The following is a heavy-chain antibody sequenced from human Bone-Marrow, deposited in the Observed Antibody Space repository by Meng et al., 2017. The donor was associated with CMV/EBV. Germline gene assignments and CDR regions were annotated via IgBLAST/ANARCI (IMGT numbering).Heavy chain of an antibody. J-gene: IGHJ5*02. CDR1: GYTFIGYY. Sequence: ASVKVSCKASGYTFIGYYLHWVRQAPGQGLEWMGWINANSGGTNYAQKFQGRVTMTRDTAIGTAYMSLSRLRSDDTAVYYCARGSYYYDSSGPFDPWGQGTLVTVSS. CDR3: ARGSYYYDSSGPFDP. CDR2: INANSGGT. V-gene: IGHV1-2*02. D-gene: IGHD3-22*01.